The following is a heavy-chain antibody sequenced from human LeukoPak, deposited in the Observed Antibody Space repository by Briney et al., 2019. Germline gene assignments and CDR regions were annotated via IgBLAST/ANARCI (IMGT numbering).Heavy chain of an antibody. V-gene: IGHV3-48*02. CDR3: ARYPSGTYPWYFDL. J-gene: IGHJ2*01. D-gene: IGHD1-26*01. Sequence: GGSLRLSCAASGFTFSSYSMNWVRQAPGKGLEWVSYIHSSTSTIYYADSVKGRFTISRDNAKNSLYLQMNSLRDEDTAVYYCARYPSGTYPWYFDLWGRGTLVTVSS. CDR2: IHSSTSTI. CDR1: GFTFSSYS.